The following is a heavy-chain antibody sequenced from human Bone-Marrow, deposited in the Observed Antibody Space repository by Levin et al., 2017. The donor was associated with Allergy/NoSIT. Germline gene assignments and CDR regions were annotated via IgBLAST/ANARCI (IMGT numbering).Heavy chain of an antibody. J-gene: IGHJ4*02. CDR1: GFTFSSYA. CDR3: AARYCSGGSCSGYFDY. Sequence: GESLKISCAASGFTFSSYAMHWVRQAPGKGLEYVSAISSSGGSTYYADSVKGRFTISRDNSKNTLYLQMGSLRAEDMAVYYCAARYCSGGSCSGYFDYWGQGILVTVSS. D-gene: IGHD2-15*01. CDR2: ISSSGGST. V-gene: IGHV3-64*02.